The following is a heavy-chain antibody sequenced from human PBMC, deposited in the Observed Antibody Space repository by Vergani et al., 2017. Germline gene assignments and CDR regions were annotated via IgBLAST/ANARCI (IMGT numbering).Heavy chain of an antibody. J-gene: IGHJ4*02. CDR3: ATTYYYDSSVSNYFDY. CDR1: GGTFSSYA. Sequence: QVQLVQSGAEVKKPGSSVKVSCKASGGTFSSYAISWVRQAPGQGLEWMGGIIPIFGTANYAQKFQGRVTITADESTSTASMELRSLRSEDTAVYYCATTYYYDSSVSNYFDYWDQGTLVTVSS. D-gene: IGHD3-22*01. V-gene: IGHV1-69*01. CDR2: IIPIFGTA.